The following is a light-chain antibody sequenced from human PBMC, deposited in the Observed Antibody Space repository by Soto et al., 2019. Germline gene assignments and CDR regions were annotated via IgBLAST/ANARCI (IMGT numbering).Light chain of an antibody. V-gene: IGKV1-5*01. CDR3: QQYNSYSQT. CDR2: DAS. Sequence: DIQMTQSPSTLSASVGDRVTITCRASQSISSWLAWYQQEPGKAPKLLIYDASSLESGVPSRFSGSGSGTEFTLTISSLQPDDFATYYCQQYNSYSQTFGQGP. J-gene: IGKJ1*01. CDR1: QSISSW.